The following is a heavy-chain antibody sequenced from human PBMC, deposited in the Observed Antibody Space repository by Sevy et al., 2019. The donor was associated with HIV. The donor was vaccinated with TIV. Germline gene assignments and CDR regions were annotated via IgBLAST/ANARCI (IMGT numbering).Heavy chain of an antibody. J-gene: IGHJ4*02. CDR2: INPDGSEK. CDR3: ARLLWDVVVVPGTTPGQYFDY. D-gene: IGHD2-2*01. V-gene: IGHV3-7*01. Sequence: GGSLRLSCVASGFTFNTYWMTWVPQAPGKGLKWVAKINPDGSEKDYVDSLKGRLTDSRDNAETSLYLHMNSLRVEDTAVYFCARLLWDVVVVPGTTPGQYFDYWGQGTLVTVSS. CDR1: GFTFNTYW.